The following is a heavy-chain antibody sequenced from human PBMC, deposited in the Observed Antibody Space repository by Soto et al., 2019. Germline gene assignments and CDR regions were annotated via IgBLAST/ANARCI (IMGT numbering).Heavy chain of an antibody. D-gene: IGHD3-10*01. V-gene: IGHV4-31*11. CDR2: IDFSGRT. CDR1: GASISSGDFH. J-gene: IGHJ6*02. CDR3: TRDSPPPPYFAYYGMDV. Sequence: QVQLQESGPGLVKPSETLSLTCAVSGASISSGDFHWTWIRQRPGEGLEWIGYIDFSGRTYYNPSLRSRLSISVEPSQNHFSLRLNSMTAADTAVYYCTRDSPPPPYFAYYGMDVWGQGTTVTVSS.